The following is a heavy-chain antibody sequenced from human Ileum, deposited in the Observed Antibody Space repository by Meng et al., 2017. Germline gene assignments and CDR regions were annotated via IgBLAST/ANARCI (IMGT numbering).Heavy chain of an antibody. Sequence: GESLKISCTVSGFTFGDYPMSWVRQAPGKGLEWLGFIRSKTYGGTTEYAASVKGRFTVSRDDSKSIAYLQMNSLKTEDTAVYYCTRDRHLFDYWGQGALVTVSS. CDR3: TRDRHLFDY. CDR2: IRSKTYGGTT. J-gene: IGHJ4*02. V-gene: IGHV3-49*04. CDR1: GFTFGDYP.